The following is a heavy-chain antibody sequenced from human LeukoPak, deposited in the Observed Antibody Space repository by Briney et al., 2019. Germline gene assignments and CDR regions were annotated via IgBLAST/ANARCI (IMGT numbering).Heavy chain of an antibody. V-gene: IGHV3-23*01. J-gene: IGHJ4*02. CDR1: GGSFSDYY. CDR3: AKAPVTTCSGAYCYPFDY. D-gene: IGHD2-15*01. CDR2: ISVSGNT. Sequence: ETLSLTCAVYGGSFSDYYWSWIRQPPGKGLEWVSAISVSGNTYHADSVKGRFTISRDSSKNTLYLQMNSLRAEDAAVYYCAKAPVTTCSGAYCYPFDYWGQGTLVTVSS.